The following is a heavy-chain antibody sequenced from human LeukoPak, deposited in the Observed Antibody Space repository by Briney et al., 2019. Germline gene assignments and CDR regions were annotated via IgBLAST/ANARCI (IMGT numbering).Heavy chain of an antibody. J-gene: IGHJ4*02. CDR2: IYYSGST. CDR1: GGSISSYY. V-gene: IGHV4-59*08. Sequence: SETLSLTCTVSGGSISSYYWSWIRQPPGKGLEWIGYIYYSGSTNYNPSLKSRVTISVDTSKNQFSLKLSSVTAADTAVYYRARLRVSSGGEYYFDYWGQGTLVTVSS. D-gene: IGHD3-16*01. CDR3: ARLRVSSGGEYYFDY.